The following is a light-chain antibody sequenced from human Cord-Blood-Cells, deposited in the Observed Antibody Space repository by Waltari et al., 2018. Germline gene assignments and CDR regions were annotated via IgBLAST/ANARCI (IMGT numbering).Light chain of an antibody. CDR3: QQYGSPRT. Sequence: EIVLTQSPGTLSLSPGERATLPCRASQSVSSSYLAWYQQKPGQAPRLLIYGSSSRATGIPSRCSGSASGTDFTLTISILEPEDFAVYYCQQYGSPRTFGQGTKVEIK. CDR2: GSS. V-gene: IGKV3-20*01. J-gene: IGKJ1*01. CDR1: QSVSSSY.